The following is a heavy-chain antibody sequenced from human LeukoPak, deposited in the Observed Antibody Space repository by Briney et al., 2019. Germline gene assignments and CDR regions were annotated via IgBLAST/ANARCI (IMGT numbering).Heavy chain of an antibody. V-gene: IGHV4-39*01. CDR1: GGSISSSSYY. Sequence: SETLSLTCTVSGGSISSSSYYWGWIRQPPGKGLEWIGSIYYSGSTYYNPSLKSRVTISVDTSKNQFSLKLSSVTAADTAVYYCASHDYYGSGSYAFDIWGQGTMVTVSS. CDR2: IYYSGST. D-gene: IGHD3-10*01. CDR3: ASHDYYGSGSYAFDI. J-gene: IGHJ3*02.